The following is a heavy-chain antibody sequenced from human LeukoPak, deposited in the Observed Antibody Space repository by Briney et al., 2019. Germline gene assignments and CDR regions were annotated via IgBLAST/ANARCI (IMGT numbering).Heavy chain of an antibody. CDR2: TYYRSKWYN. CDR3: ARQSWVRDYYDSSGYPEFDY. D-gene: IGHD3-22*01. V-gene: IGHV6-1*01. J-gene: IGHJ4*02. Sequence: PSQTLSLTCAISGDSVSSNSAAWNWIRQSPSSGLEWLGRTYYRSKWYNDYAVSVKSRITINPDTSKNQFSLQLNSVTPEDTAVYYCARQSWVRDYYDSSGYPEFDYWGQGTLVTVSS. CDR1: GDSVSSNSAA.